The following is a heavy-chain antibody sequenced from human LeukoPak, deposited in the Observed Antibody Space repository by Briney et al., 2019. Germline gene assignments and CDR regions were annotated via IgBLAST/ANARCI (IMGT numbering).Heavy chain of an antibody. CDR1: KFTFSDYS. V-gene: IGHV3-21*04. CDR3: AKGSRSGGSYYFDY. CDR2: ISSIRNYI. Sequence: PGGSLRLSCAASKFTFSDYSMSWVRQAPGKGLEWGSSISSIRNYIYYADSVKGRFTVSRDNAKNSLYLQMNSLRAEDTAVYYCAKGSRSGGSYYFDYWGQGTLVTVSS. J-gene: IGHJ4*02. D-gene: IGHD2-15*01.